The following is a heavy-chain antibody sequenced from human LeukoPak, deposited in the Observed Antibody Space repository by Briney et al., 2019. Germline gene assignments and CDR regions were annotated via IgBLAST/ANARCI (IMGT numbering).Heavy chain of an antibody. D-gene: IGHD5-18*01. Sequence: GGSLRLSCAASGFTFSNYWMHWVRQAPGKGLVWVSRINSDGSGTSYADSVKGRFTISRDNAKNTLCLQMSSLRAEDTAVYYCARGGAYSYGTFDYWGQGTLVTVSS. J-gene: IGHJ4*02. V-gene: IGHV3-74*01. CDR3: ARGGAYSYGTFDY. CDR2: INSDGSGT. CDR1: GFTFSNYW.